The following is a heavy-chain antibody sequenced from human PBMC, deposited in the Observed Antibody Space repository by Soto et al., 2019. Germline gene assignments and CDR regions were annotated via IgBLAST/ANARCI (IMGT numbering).Heavy chain of an antibody. CDR3: ARDRYYDFWSGDQDAFDI. J-gene: IGHJ3*02. V-gene: IGHV1-69*06. CDR1: GGTFSSSA. CDR2: IIPIFGTA. D-gene: IGHD3-3*01. Sequence: ASVKVSCKASGGTFSSSAISWVRQAPGQGFEWMGGIIPIFGTANYAQKFQGRVTITADKSTSTAYMELSSLRSEDTAVYYCARDRYYDFWSGDQDAFDIWGQGTMVTVSS.